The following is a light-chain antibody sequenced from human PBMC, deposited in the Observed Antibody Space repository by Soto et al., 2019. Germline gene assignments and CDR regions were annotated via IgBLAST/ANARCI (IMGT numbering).Light chain of an antibody. CDR3: QKYNSAPWT. J-gene: IGKJ1*01. V-gene: IGKV1-27*01. CDR2: AAS. CDR1: QGISNY. Sequence: DIQMTQSPSSLSASFVYRFTITCLASQGISNYLAWYQQKPGTVPKLLISAASTLQTGVPSRFSGGGSGTDFTLTISSLQPEDVATYYCQKYNSAPWTFGQGTKVDI.